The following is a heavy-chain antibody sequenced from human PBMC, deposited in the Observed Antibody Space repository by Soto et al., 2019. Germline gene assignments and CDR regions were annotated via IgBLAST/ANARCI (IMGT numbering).Heavy chain of an antibody. V-gene: IGHV3-30-3*01. CDR1: GFTFSSYG. J-gene: IGHJ3*02. CDR3: ARTAGGRVRGALDI. Sequence: QVHLEESGGGVVQPGTSLRLSCVASGFTFSSYGMHWVRQAPGKGLEWVAVIPNTENKKYYADSVKGRFTISRDNYQNTLFLHMESLMSEDTAMYYCARTAGGRVRGALDIWGQGTMVTVS. D-gene: IGHD6-13*01. CDR2: IPNTENKK.